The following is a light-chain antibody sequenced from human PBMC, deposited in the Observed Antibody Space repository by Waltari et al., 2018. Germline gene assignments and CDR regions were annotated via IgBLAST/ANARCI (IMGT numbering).Light chain of an antibody. V-gene: IGKV1-27*01. Sequence: IQMTQSPSSLSASIGDRVTITCRASRYVTHFLAWYQQRPGKVPRLLIHSASTLQSGVPSRFSGSGSGTDCTLKISRVEAEDVGVYYCMQALQTPRAITFGQGTRLEIK. CDR2: SAS. CDR3: MQALQTPRAIT. CDR1: RYVTHF. J-gene: IGKJ5*01.